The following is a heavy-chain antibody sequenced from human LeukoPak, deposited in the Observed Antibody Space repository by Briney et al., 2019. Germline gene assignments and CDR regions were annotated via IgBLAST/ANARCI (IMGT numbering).Heavy chain of an antibody. CDR2: IIPILGIA. D-gene: IGHD6-13*01. J-gene: IGHJ4*02. Sequence: SVKVSCKASGGTSSSYAISWVRQAPGQGLEWMGRIIPILGIANYAQKFQGRVTITADKSTSTAYMELSSLRSEDTAVYYCARDEGHAAAGSKFDYWGQGTLVTVSS. V-gene: IGHV1-69*04. CDR3: ARDEGHAAAGSKFDY. CDR1: GGTSSSYA.